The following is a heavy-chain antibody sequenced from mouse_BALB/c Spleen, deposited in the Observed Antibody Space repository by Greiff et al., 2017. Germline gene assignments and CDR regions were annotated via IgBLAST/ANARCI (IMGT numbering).Heavy chain of an antibody. CDR1: GYAFTNYL. CDR2: INPGSGGT. J-gene: IGHJ3*01. D-gene: IGHD2-4*01. CDR3: ARATMSTGFAD. Sequence: VQLQQSGAELVRPGTSVTVSCKASGYAFTNYLIEWVKQRPGQGLEWIGVINPGSGGTNYNEKFKGKATLTADKSSSTAYMQLSSLTSDDSAVDSGARATMSTGFADWGQGTLVTVSA. V-gene: IGHV1-54*01.